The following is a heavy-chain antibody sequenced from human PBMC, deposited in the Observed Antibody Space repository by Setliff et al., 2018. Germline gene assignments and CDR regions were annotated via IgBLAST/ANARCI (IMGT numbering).Heavy chain of an antibody. CDR2: IIPIFGTA. CDR1: GGTFSSYA. V-gene: IGHV1-69*05. D-gene: IGHD3-3*01. J-gene: IGHJ5*02. Sequence: GASVKVSCKASGGTFSSYAISWVRQAPGQGLEWMGRIIPIFGTANYAQKFQGRVTITRDTSANTAYMELSSLRSEDTAVYYCARDTYNGDFWSGYYIQGQFDPWGQGTLVTVSS. CDR3: ARDTYNGDFWSGYYIQGQFDP.